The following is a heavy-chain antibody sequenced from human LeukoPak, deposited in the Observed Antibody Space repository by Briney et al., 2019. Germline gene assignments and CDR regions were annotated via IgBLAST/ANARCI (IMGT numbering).Heavy chain of an antibody. CDR3: AREARDVVVTASDAFDI. Sequence: HTGGSLRLSCAASVFTVSSNYMNWVRQAPGKGLEWVSVIYSGGRTYYADSVKGRFTISRDNSKNTLYLQMNRLRAEDTAVYYCAREARDVVVTASDAFDIWGQGTMVTVSS. J-gene: IGHJ3*02. CDR2: IYSGGRT. V-gene: IGHV3-53*01. D-gene: IGHD2-21*02. CDR1: VFTVSSNY.